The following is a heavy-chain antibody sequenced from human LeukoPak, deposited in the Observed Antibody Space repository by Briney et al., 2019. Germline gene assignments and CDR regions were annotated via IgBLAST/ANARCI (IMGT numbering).Heavy chain of an antibody. CDR2: ISGSGGGT. D-gene: IGHD2-15*01. CDR1: GFTFSSYA. J-gene: IGHJ4*02. Sequence: GGSLRLSCAASGFTFSSYAMTWVRQAPGMGLEWVPSISGSGGGTHYADSVKGRFTISRDNSYNTLYLQMNSLTAEDTAVYYCAKSLGGIVVVVAASWGQGTLVTVSS. CDR3: AKSLGGIVVVVAAS. V-gene: IGHV3-23*01.